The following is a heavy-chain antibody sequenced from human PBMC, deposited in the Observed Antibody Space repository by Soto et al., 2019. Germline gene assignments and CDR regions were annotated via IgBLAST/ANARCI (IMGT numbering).Heavy chain of an antibody. V-gene: IGHV4-59*12. CDR1: GGSISSYY. CDR2: IYYSGST. CDR3: ARDSGPIFGVVQDY. Sequence: PSETLSLTCTVSGGSISSYYWSWIRQPPGKGLEWIGYIYYSGSTNYNPSLKSRVTISVDTSKNQFSLKLSSVTAADTAVYYCARDSGPIFGVVQDYWGQGTLVTVSS. J-gene: IGHJ4*02. D-gene: IGHD3-3*01.